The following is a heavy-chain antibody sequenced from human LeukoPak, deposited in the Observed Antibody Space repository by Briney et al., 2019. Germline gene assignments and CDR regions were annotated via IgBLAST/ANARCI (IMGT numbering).Heavy chain of an antibody. CDR1: GGSFSGYY. J-gene: IGHJ4*02. D-gene: IGHD4-17*01. CDR3: ATLTLSRSGDYVPPIDY. Sequence: PSETLSLTCAVYGGSFSGYYWSWIRQPPGKGLEGMGEINHSGSTNYNPSLKSRVTISVDTSKNQFSLKLSSVTAAATAVYYCATLTLSRSGDYVPPIDYWGQGTLVTASS. CDR2: INHSGST. V-gene: IGHV4-34*01.